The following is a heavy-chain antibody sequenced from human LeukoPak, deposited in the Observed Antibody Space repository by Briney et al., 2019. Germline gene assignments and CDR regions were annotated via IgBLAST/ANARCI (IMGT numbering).Heavy chain of an antibody. D-gene: IGHD5-18*01. Sequence: PSETLSLTCTVSGGSISSSSYYWGWIRQPPGKGLEWIGSIYYSGSTYYNPSLKSGVTISVDTSKNQFSLKLSSVTAADTAVYYCARDTAMVINWFDPWGQGTLVTVSS. CDR1: GGSISSSSYY. J-gene: IGHJ5*02. CDR3: ARDTAMVINWFDP. V-gene: IGHV4-39*02. CDR2: IYYSGST.